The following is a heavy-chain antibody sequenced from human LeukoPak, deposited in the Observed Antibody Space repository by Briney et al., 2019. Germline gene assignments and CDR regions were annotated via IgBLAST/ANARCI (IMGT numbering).Heavy chain of an antibody. CDR3: ARGGNGRWLQLPPDY. Sequence: ASVKVSCRASGYTFTSYDINWVRQATGQGLEWMGWMNPNSGNTGYAQKFQGRVTMTRNTSISTAYMELSSLRSEDTAVYYCARGGNGRWLQLPPDYWGQGTLVTVSS. D-gene: IGHD5-24*01. J-gene: IGHJ4*02. V-gene: IGHV1-8*01. CDR1: GYTFTSYD. CDR2: MNPNSGNT.